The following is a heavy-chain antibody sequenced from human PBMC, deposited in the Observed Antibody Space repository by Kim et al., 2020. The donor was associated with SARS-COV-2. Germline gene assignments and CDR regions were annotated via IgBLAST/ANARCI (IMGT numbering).Heavy chain of an antibody. J-gene: IGHJ6*02. D-gene: IGHD3-10*01. CDR2: ISYDGSNK. CDR3: AKSSGSYYNPPYYYYYGMDV. CDR1: GFTFSSYA. V-gene: IGHV3-30*04. Sequence: WGSLRLSCAASGFTFSSYAMHWVRQAPGKGLDWVAVISYDGSNKYYADSVKGRFTISRDNSKNTLYLLMNSLRAEDTAVYYCAKSSGSYYNPPYYYYYGMDVWGQGTTVTVSS.